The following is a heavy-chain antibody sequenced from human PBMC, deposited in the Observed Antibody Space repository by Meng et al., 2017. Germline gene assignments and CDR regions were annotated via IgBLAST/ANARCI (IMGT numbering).Heavy chain of an antibody. Sequence: QGQLQQWGAGRLKPPEPLSLTCAVYGGSCSGYYWSWIRQPPGKGLEWIGEINHSGSTNYNPSLKSRVTISVDTSKNQFSLKLSSVTAADTAVYYCARVGKVVTAPLTYWGQGTLVTVSS. D-gene: IGHD2-21*02. CDR1: GGSCSGYY. CDR3: ARVGKVVTAPLTY. V-gene: IGHV4-34*01. CDR2: INHSGST. J-gene: IGHJ4*02.